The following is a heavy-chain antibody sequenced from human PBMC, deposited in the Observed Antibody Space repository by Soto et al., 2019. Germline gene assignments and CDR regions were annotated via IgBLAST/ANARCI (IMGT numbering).Heavy chain of an antibody. CDR2: ISAYNGNT. V-gene: IGHV1-18*01. CDR1: GYTFTSYG. J-gene: IGHJ4*02. CDR3: ARDLAQSCHTSRPFDY. Sequence: SVKVSCKSSGYTFTSYGISWVRQAPGQGLEWMGWISAYNGNTNYAQKLQGRVTMTTDTSTSTAYMELRSLSSDDTAVYYCARDLAQSCHTSRPFDYWGQGTLLTDSS.